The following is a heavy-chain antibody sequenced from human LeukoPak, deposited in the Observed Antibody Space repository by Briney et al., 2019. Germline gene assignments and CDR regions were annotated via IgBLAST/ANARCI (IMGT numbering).Heavy chain of an antibody. V-gene: IGHV4-59*12. CDR3: ARGGGYCSGGSCYPSYYFDY. Sequence: SETLSLTCTVSGGSISSYYWSWIRQPPGKGLEWIGYIYYSGSTNYNPSLKSRVTISVDTSKNQFSLKLSSVTAADTAVYYCARGGGYCSGGSCYPSYYFDYWGQGTLVTVSS. J-gene: IGHJ4*02. D-gene: IGHD2-15*01. CDR1: GGSISSYY. CDR2: IYYSGST.